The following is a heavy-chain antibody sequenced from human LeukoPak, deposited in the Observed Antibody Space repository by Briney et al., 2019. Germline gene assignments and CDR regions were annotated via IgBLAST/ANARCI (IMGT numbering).Heavy chain of an antibody. D-gene: IGHD5-24*01. V-gene: IGHV1-69*06. CDR2: IIPIFGTA. CDR3: TMKGWLQNLGSFDY. CDR1: GGTFSSYA. J-gene: IGHJ4*02. Sequence: VASVKVSCKASGGTFSSYAISWVRQAPGQGLEWMGGIIPIFGTANYAQKFQGRVTITADKSTSTAYMELSSLRSEDTAVYYCTMKGWLQNLGSFDYWGQGTLVTVSS.